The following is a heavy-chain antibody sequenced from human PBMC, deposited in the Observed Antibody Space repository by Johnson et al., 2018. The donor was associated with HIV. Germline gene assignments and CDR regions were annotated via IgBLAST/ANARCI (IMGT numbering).Heavy chain of an antibody. D-gene: IGHD6-6*01. CDR2: IKQDGSEK. CDR3: ARDRAILAARPAGAFDV. V-gene: IGHV3-7*05. CDR1: GFTFSSYW. J-gene: IGHJ3*01. Sequence: VQLVESGGGLVQPGGSLRLSCAASGFTFSSYWTSWVRQAPGKGLEWVANIKQDGSEKYYVDSMKGRFTISRDNSKNTLYLQMNSLRAGDTAVYYCARDRAILAARPAGAFDVWGPGTMVTVSS.